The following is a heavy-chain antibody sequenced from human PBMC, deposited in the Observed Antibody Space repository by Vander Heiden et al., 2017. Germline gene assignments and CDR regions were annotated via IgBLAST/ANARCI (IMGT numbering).Heavy chain of an antibody. CDR2: IRYDGSNK. CDR3: ARRGGASRGYFDY. CDR1: GFTFISYG. Sequence: QVHLVESGGGVVQPGRSLRLSCAASGFTFISYGMHWVRQAPGKGLEWVALIRYDGSNKYYADSVKGRFTISRDNSKNTLYLQMNSLRAEDTAVYYCARRGGASRGYFDYWGQGTLVTVSS. V-gene: IGHV3-33*01. D-gene: IGHD3-16*01. J-gene: IGHJ4*02.